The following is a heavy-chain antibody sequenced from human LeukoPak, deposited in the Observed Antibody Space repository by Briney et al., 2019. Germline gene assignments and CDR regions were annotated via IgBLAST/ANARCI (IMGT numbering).Heavy chain of an antibody. V-gene: IGHV3-7*01. Sequence: GGSLRLSCAASGFTFSSYWMNWVRQAPGKGLGWVANIKHDGSEKYYVDSVKGRFTISRDNAKNSLYLQMSSLRAEDTAVYYCARDRSSSPYWGQGTLVTDSS. CDR2: IKHDGSEK. CDR1: GFTFSSYW. D-gene: IGHD6-13*01. J-gene: IGHJ4*02. CDR3: ARDRSSSPY.